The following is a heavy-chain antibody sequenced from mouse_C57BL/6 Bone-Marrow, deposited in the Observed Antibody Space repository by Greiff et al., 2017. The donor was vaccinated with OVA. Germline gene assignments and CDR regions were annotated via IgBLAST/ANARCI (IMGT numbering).Heavy chain of an antibody. D-gene: IGHD3-2*02. J-gene: IGHJ3*01. V-gene: IGHV1-19*01. Sequence: VQLKQSGPVLVKPGASVKMSCKASGYTFTDYYMNWVKQSHGKSLEWIGVINPYNGGTSYNQKFKGKATLTVDKSSSTAYMELNSLTSEDSAVYYCARVDSSGYGFAYWGQGTLVTVSA. CDR3: ARVDSSGYGFAY. CDR1: GYTFTDYY. CDR2: INPYNGGT.